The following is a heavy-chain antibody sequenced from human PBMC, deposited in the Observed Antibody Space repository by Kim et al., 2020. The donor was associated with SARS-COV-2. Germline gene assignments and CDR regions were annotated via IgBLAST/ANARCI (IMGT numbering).Heavy chain of an antibody. CDR3: ARQGSFYSSGWYYYGMDG. V-gene: IGHV5-51*01. CDR1: GYSFTSYW. D-gene: IGHD6-19*01. Sequence: GESLKISCKGSGYSFTSYWIGWVRQMPGKGLEWMGIIYPGDSDTRYSPSFQGQVTISADKSISTAYLQWSSLKASDTAMYYCARQGSFYSSGWYYYGMDGWGQGTTVTVSS. CDR2: IYPGDSDT. J-gene: IGHJ6*02.